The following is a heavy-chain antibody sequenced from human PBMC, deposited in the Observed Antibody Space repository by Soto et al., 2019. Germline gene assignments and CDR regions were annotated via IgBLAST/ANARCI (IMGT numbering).Heavy chain of an antibody. CDR2: VFSSGNT. D-gene: IGHD3-22*01. J-gene: IGHJ4*02. CDR1: GDSITSYY. Sequence: SETLSLTCTVSGDSITSYYWTWIRQAARKRLACIGLVFSSGNTNYNPTLKSRVTMSVDTSKNQLSLKLTSVTAADTAADYCASVGDSGYYWYFDYWGQGALVTVSS. V-gene: IGHV4-4*07. CDR3: ASVGDSGYYWYFDY.